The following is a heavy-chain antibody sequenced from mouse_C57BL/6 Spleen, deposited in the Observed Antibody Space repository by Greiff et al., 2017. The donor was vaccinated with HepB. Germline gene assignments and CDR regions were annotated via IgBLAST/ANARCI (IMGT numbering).Heavy chain of an antibody. D-gene: IGHD1-1*01. Sequence: VQLQQSGAELVRPGTSVKVSCKASGYAFTNYLIEWVKQRPGQGLEWIGVINPGSGGTNYNEKFKGKATLTADKSSSTAYMKLRSLTSEDSAVYFCARSDYGSSYGYFDVWGTGTTVTVSS. CDR3: ARSDYGSSYGYFDV. CDR1: GYAFTNYL. J-gene: IGHJ1*03. CDR2: INPGSGGT. V-gene: IGHV1-54*01.